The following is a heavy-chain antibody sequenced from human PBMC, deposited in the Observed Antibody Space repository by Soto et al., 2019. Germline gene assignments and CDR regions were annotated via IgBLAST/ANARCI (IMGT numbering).Heavy chain of an antibody. CDR3: ATHSSSWHGVDY. CDR1: GGSISSSNW. J-gene: IGHJ4*02. V-gene: IGHV4-4*02. CDR2: IYHSGST. D-gene: IGHD6-13*01. Sequence: SETLSLTCAVSGGSISSSNWWSWVRQPPGKGLEWIGEIYHSGSTNYNPSLKSRVTISVDKSKNQFSLKLSSVTAADTAVYYCATHSSSWHGVDYWGQGTLVTVSS.